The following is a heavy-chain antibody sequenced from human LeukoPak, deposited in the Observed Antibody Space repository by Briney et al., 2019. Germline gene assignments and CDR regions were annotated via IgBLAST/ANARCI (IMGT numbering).Heavy chain of an antibody. CDR2: IGSAGDT. CDR1: GFAFSSYD. D-gene: IGHD2-15*01. CDR3: AKDGRGPQYYFDY. Sequence: GGSLRLSCAASGFAFSSYDMHWVRQAIGQGLEWVSAIGSAGDTYYPGSVKGRFTISRENAKNSLYLQMNSLRAGDTAVYYCAKDGRGPQYYFDYWGQGTLVTVSS. J-gene: IGHJ4*02. V-gene: IGHV3-13*01.